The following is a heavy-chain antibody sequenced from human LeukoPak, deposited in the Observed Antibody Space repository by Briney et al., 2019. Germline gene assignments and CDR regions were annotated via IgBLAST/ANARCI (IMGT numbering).Heavy chain of an antibody. V-gene: IGHV4-59*11. CDR1: GASITRRY. CDR3: GRGGGGSYLEYSFDY. Sequence: SETLSLTCTVSGASITRRYWSWIRQPPGKGLEWIGYINYSGNANYNPSLKSRVTISVDTSKNQFSLKLSSVTAADTAVYYCGRGGGGSYLEYSFDYWGQGTLVAVSS. D-gene: IGHD3-10*01. J-gene: IGHJ4*02. CDR2: INYSGNA.